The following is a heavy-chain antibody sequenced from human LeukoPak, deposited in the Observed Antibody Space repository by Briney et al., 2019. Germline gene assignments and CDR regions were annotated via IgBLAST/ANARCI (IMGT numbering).Heavy chain of an antibody. J-gene: IGHJ3*02. Sequence: SETLSLTCTVSGGSISSGGYYWSWIRQHPGKGLEWIGYIYYSGSTYYNPSLKSRVTISVDTSKNQFSLKLSSVTAADTAVYYCARGPGVPAAIVVKAFDIWGQGTMVTVSS. V-gene: IGHV4-31*03. CDR2: IYYSGST. CDR1: GGSISSGGYY. CDR3: ARGPGVPAAIVVKAFDI. D-gene: IGHD2-2*02.